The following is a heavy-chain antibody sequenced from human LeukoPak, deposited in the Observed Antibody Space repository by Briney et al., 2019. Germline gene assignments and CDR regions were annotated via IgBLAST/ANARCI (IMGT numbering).Heavy chain of an antibody. V-gene: IGHV1-69*05. J-gene: IGHJ4*02. CDR1: GGTLSSYA. Sequence: ASVKVSCKASGGTLSSYAISWVRQAPGQGLEWMGRIIPIFGTANYAQKFQGRVTITTDESTSTAYMELSSLRSEDTAVYYCARRRESSGLIFDYWGQGTLVSVSS. D-gene: IGHD6-19*01. CDR3: ARRRESSGLIFDY. CDR2: IIPIFGTA.